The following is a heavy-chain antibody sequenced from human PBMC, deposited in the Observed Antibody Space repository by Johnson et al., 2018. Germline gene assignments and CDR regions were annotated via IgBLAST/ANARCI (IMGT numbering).Heavy chain of an antibody. D-gene: IGHD3-3*01. J-gene: IGHJ6*02. CDR1: GFTFSNAW. V-gene: IGHV3-15*05. Sequence: VQLVESGGGLVKPGGSLRLSCAASGFTFSNAWLSWVRQAPGKGLEWIGRIKSKIEGGTTDYAAPVKGRFNITRDDSENTLYLPRSSLKTEDTAVYYFTTATIFGRYYYYGMDVWGQGTTVTVSS. CDR3: TTATIFGRYYYYGMDV. CDR2: IKSKIEGGTT.